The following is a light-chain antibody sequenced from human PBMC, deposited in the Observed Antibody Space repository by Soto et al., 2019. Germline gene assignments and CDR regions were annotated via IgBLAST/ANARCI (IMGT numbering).Light chain of an antibody. Sequence: DIQMTQSPSSLSSSVGDTVTITCQASHDISKYLTWYQQKTGKAPKILIYDESTRATGVPYRFTGSGSGTDFNLTISSLQPEDIATYYCQKYEIFPLTCGQGTRLEIK. CDR3: QKYEIFPLT. J-gene: IGKJ5*01. CDR1: HDISKY. V-gene: IGKV1-33*01. CDR2: DES.